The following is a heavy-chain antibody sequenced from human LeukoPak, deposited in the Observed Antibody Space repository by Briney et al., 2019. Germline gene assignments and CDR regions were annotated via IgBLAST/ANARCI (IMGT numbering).Heavy chain of an antibody. J-gene: IGHJ4*02. CDR3: ARDVHIAPGDY. CDR2: IKQDGSEK. Sequence: PGGSLRLSCAASGFTFSSNWMSWVRQAPGKGLEWVANIKQDGSEKYYVDSVKGRFTISRDNAKNSLYLQMNSLRAEDTAVYYCARDVHIAPGDYWGQGTLVTVSS. CDR1: GFTFSSNW. V-gene: IGHV3-7*01. D-gene: IGHD5-12*01.